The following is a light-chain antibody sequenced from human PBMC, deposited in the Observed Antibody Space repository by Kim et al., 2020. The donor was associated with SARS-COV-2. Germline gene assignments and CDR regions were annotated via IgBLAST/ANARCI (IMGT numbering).Light chain of an antibody. CDR2: EDN. CDR3: QSYDDSNQV. CDR1: SGSIASTY. Sequence: GKTVTISCTRSSGSIASTYVQWYQQRPGSAPTPVIYEDNQRPSGVPDRFSGSVDSSSNSASLTISGLKTEDEADYFCQSYDDSNQVFGGGTQLTVL. V-gene: IGLV6-57*03. J-gene: IGLJ3*02.